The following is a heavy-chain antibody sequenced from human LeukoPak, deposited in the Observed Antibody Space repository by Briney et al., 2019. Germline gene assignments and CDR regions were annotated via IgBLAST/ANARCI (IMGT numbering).Heavy chain of an antibody. D-gene: IGHD1-1*01. J-gene: IGHJ4*02. CDR3: ARCTTGRTFGSLREIKRSREIDY. V-gene: IGHV4-61*10. CDR1: GVSISSGSYY. Sequence: SETLSLTCTVSGVSISSGSYYWSWIRQPAGKGLEWIGYIYYSGSTYYHPSLKSRVTISVDTSKNQFSLKLSSVTAADTAVYYCARCTTGRTFGSLREIKRSREIDYWGQGTLVTVSS. CDR2: IYYSGST.